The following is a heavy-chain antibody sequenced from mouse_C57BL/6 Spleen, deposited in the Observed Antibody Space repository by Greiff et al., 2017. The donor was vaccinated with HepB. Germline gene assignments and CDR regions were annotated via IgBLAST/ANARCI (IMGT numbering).Heavy chain of an antibody. V-gene: IGHV1-53*01. J-gene: IGHJ1*03. D-gene: IGHD1-1*01. CDR1: GYTFTSYW. CDR3: ARERGHYYGSSFYWYFDV. CDR2: INPSNGGT. Sequence: QVQLQQPGTELVKPGASVKLSCKASGYTFTSYWMHWVKQRPGQGLEWIGNINPSNGGTNYNEKFKSKATLTVDKSSSTAYMQLSSLTSEDSAVYYCARERGHYYGSSFYWYFDVWGTGTTVTVSS.